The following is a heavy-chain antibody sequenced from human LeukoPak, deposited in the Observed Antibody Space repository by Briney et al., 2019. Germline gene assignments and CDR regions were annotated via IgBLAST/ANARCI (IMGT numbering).Heavy chain of an antibody. V-gene: IGHV4-61*02. CDR2: IYADGSS. CDR1: GGSVGSDNSY. J-gene: IGHJ4*02. Sequence: SETLSLTCTVSGGSVGSDNSYWNWIRQPAGKGLEWIGRIYADGSSTYNPSLKSRVPILVDTSKNQFSLRLSSMTAADTAVYYCARGYYYRTWGLGTLVTVSS. CDR3: ARGYYYRT. D-gene: IGHD3-10*01.